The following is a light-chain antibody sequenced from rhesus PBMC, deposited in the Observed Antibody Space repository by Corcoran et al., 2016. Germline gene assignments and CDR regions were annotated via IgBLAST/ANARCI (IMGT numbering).Light chain of an antibody. CDR2: DVS. J-gene: IGLJ1*01. CDR3: SSYSGNESYI. CDR1: SSDIGGYKY. V-gene: IGLV2-23*01. Sequence: QTGLTQPPSVSGSPGQSVTISCTGTSSDIGGYKYVSWYQQHSGKAPKVMIYDVSKRPSGVSDRLSGSKSGNTASLTIAGLQTEDEADYYCSSYSGNESYIFGAGTRRTVL.